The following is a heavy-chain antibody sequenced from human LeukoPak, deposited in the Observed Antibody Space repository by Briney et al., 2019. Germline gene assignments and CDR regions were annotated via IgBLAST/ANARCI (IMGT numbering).Heavy chain of an antibody. D-gene: IGHD3-22*01. J-gene: IGHJ4*02. Sequence: SETLSLTCTVSGGSISSSSYYWGWIRQPPGKGLEWIGSIYYSGSTNYNPSLKSRVTISVDTSKNQFSLKLSSVTAADTAVYYCARVEHDSSGWNYQIDYWGQGTLVTVSS. CDR1: GGSISSSSYY. V-gene: IGHV4-39*07. CDR2: IYYSGST. CDR3: ARVEHDSSGWNYQIDY.